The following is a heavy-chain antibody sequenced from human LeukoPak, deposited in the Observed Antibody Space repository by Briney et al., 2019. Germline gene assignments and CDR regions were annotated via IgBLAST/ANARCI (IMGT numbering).Heavy chain of an antibody. J-gene: IGHJ5*02. Sequence: GGSLRLSCTASGFTLSSYSMNWVRQAPGKGLEWVSYISYRSSPIHYADSVKGRFTISRDNAKSSLYLQMNSLRAEDTAVYYCARPRVGATGWFDPWGQGTLVTVSS. CDR1: GFTLSSYS. V-gene: IGHV3-48*01. CDR2: ISYRSSPI. CDR3: ARPRVGATGWFDP. D-gene: IGHD1-26*01.